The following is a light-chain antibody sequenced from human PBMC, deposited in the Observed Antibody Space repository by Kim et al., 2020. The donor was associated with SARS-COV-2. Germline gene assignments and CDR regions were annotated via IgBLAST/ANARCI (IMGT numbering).Light chain of an antibody. CDR1: KLGDKY. V-gene: IGLV3-1*01. CDR2: QDS. CDR3: QAWDSSTVV. J-gene: IGLJ1*01. Sequence: SVSPGQTASITCSGDKLGDKYACWYQQKPGQSPVLVIYQDSKRPSGIPERFSGSNSGNTATLTIGGTQAMDEADYYCQAWDSSTVVFGTGTKVTVL.